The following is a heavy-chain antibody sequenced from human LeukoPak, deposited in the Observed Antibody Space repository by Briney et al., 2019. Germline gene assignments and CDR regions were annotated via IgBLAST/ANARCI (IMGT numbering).Heavy chain of an antibody. D-gene: IGHD6-13*01. CDR2: INHSGST. Sequence: PSETLSLTCAGYGGSFSGYYWSWIRQPPGKGLEWIGEINHSGSTNYNPSLKSRVTISVDTSKNQFSLKLSSVTAADTAVYYCARRGLAAAGTRAFDIWGQGTMVTVSS. CDR3: ARRGLAAAGTRAFDI. CDR1: GGSFSGYY. J-gene: IGHJ3*02. V-gene: IGHV4-34*01.